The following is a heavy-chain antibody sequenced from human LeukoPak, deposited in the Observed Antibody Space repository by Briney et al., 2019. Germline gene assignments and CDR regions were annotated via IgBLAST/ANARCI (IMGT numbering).Heavy chain of an antibody. CDR1: GFTFSSYA. V-gene: IGHV3-30*02. Sequence: GGSLRLSCADSGFTFSSYALHWVRQAPGKGLEWVAFIRYDGSNKYYADSVKGRFTISRDNSKNTLYLQMNSLRAEDTAVYYCANQITRDDAFDIWGQGTMVTVSS. J-gene: IGHJ3*02. CDR2: IRYDGSNK. D-gene: IGHD1-14*01. CDR3: ANQITRDDAFDI.